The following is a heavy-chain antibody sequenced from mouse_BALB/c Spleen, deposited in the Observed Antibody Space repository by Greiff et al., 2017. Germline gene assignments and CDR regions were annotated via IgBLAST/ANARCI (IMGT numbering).Heavy chain of an antibody. V-gene: IGHV1-7*01. J-gene: IGHJ3*01. CDR1: GYTFTSYW. Sequence: VKVVESGAELAKPGASVKMSCKASGYTFTSYWMHWVKQRPGQGLEWIGYINPSTGYTEYNQKFKDKATLTADKSSSTAYMQLSSLTSEDSAVYYCARDYGSSYTPWFAYWGQGTLVTVSA. CDR2: INPSTGYT. D-gene: IGHD1-1*01. CDR3: ARDYGSSYTPWFAY.